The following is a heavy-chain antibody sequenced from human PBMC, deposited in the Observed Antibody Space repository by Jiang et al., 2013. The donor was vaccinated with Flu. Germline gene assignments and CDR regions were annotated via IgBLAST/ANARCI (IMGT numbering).Heavy chain of an antibody. D-gene: IGHD3-16*01. CDR1: GYTFNNYA. CDR3: ARIWLLHFDL. V-gene: IGHV1-18*01. CDR2: ISTHNGDS. Sequence: SGAEVKKPGASVNVSCKASGYTFNNYAVAWVRQAPGQGLEWMGWISTHNGDSKYAEHLQGRLTMTTDTSTGTAYMQLRRLRSDDTAVYYCARIWLLHFDLWGQGTLVTVSS. J-gene: IGHJ4*02.